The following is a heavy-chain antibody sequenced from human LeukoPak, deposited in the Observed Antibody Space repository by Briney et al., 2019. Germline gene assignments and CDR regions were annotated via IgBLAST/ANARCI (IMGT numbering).Heavy chain of an antibody. CDR1: GFTFSNAW. J-gene: IGHJ4*02. CDR3: TTDVLGYCCSTSCYDDYFDY. CDR2: IKSKTDGGTT. D-gene: IGHD2-2*01. Sequence: GGSLRLSCAASGFTFSNAWMSWVRQAPGKGLEWVGRIKSKTDGGTTDYAAPVKGRFTISRDDSKNTLYLQMNSLKTEGTAVYYCTTDVLGYCCSTSCYDDYFDYWGQGTLVTVSS. V-gene: IGHV3-15*01.